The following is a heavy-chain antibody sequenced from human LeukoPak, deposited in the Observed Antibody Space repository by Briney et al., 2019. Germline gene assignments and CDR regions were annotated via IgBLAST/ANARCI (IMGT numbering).Heavy chain of an antibody. D-gene: IGHD1-26*01. CDR1: GFTFSSYA. J-gene: IGHJ3*02. Sequence: GGSLRLSCAASGFTFSSYAMSWVRQAPGKGLEWVSVIYSGGSTYYADSVKGRFTISRDNSKNTLYLQMNSLRAEDTAVYYCARDPQFSGSYTSDVAFDIWGQGTMVTVSS. CDR3: ARDPQFSGSYTSDVAFDI. CDR2: IYSGGST. V-gene: IGHV3-66*01.